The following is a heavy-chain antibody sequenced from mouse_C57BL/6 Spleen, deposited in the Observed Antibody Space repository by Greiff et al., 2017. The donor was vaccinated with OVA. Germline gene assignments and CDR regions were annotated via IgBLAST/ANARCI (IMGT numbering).Heavy chain of an antibody. D-gene: IGHD1-1*01. CDR2: IYPGDGDT. CDR1: GYAFSSSW. V-gene: IGHV1-82*01. J-gene: IGHJ2*01. Sequence: QVQLKESGPELVKPGASVKISCKASGYAFSSSWMNWVKQRPGKGLEWIGRIYPGDGDTNYNGKFKGKATLTADKSSSTAYMQLSSLTSEDSAVYFCARYGITTVVVDYWGQGTTLTVSS. CDR3: ARYGITTVVVDY.